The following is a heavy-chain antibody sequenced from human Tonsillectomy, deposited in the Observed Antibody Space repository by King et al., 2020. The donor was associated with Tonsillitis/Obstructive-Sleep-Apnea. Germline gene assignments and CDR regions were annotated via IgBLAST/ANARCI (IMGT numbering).Heavy chain of an antibody. CDR1: GFTFSSYA. J-gene: IGHJ4*02. Sequence: VQLVESGGGLVQPGGSLRLSCAASGFTFSSYAMGWVRQAPGKGLEWVSAISGSGGSTYYADSVKGRFTISRANSKNTLYLQMNSLRAEDTAVYYCATDNKPRASSSPTLWYWGQGTLVTVSS. CDR2: ISGSGGST. D-gene: IGHD2-21*01. V-gene: IGHV3-23*04. CDR3: ATDNKPRASSSPTLWY.